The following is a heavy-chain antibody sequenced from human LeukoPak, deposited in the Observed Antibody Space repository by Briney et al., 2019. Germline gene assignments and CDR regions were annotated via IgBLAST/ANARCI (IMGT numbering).Heavy chain of an antibody. J-gene: IGHJ4*02. V-gene: IGHV4-59*01. CDR2: IYYTGSN. Sequence: SETLSLTCSVSGGSISSSHWKWIRQPPGEGRGGIGYIYYTGSNNYNPSLKIRVTISLDTSQNQFSLRLSCLTPADTAVSLCARDLRPTTRYFPYWGQGTLVTVSS. CDR1: GGSISSSH. D-gene: IGHD1-26*01. CDR3: ARDLRPTTRYFPY.